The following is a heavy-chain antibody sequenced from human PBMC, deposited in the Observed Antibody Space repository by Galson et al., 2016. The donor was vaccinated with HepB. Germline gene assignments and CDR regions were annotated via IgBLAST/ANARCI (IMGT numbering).Heavy chain of an antibody. D-gene: IGHD3-3*01. Sequence: SLRLSCAASGFTFNKYGMHWVRQAPDKGLEWVAVISYDGRNEYYGDSVKGRFTVSTDNSKNTVYLQMNSPRGEDTAVYYCAKGWVEWLVQDHFDHWGQGILVTVSP. J-gene: IGHJ4*02. CDR2: ISYDGRNE. CDR1: GFTFNKYG. CDR3: AKGWVEWLVQDHFDH. V-gene: IGHV3-30*18.